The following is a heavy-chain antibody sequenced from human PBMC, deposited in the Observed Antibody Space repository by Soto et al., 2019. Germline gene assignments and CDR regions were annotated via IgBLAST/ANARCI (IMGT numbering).Heavy chain of an antibody. J-gene: IGHJ5*02. V-gene: IGHV1-2*02. CDR2: INPNSGGT. Sequence: GAAVKVSCKASGYTFTGYYMHWVRQAPGQGLEWMGWINPNSGGTNYAQKFQGRVTMTRDTSTSTAYMELSRLRSDDTAVYYCARDQMVTFFGEGGPGRYWFDPWGQGTLVTVS. D-gene: IGHD5-18*01. CDR3: ARDQMVTFFGEGGPGRYWFDP. CDR1: GYTFTGYY.